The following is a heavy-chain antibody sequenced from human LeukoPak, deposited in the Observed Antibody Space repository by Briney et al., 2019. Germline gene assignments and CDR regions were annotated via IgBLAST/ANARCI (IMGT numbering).Heavy chain of an antibody. CDR3: AKILAVAGTFDY. J-gene: IGHJ4*02. D-gene: IGHD6-19*01. V-gene: IGHV3-23*01. CDR2: ISVSGGST. Sequence: VSAISVSGGSTYYAASVKGRFTISRDNSKNTLYLQMNSLRAEDTAVYYCAKILAVAGTFDYWGQGTLVTVSS.